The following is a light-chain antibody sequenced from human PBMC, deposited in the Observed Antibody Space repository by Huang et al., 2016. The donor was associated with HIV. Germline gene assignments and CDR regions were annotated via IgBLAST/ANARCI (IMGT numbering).Light chain of an antibody. J-gene: IGKJ4*01. CDR1: LSVSTN. CDR2: GAS. Sequence: ERVMTQSPATASLSPGERATLSCRASLSVSTNLAWYQQRPGQAPRLLIYGASTRATGSPARFSGGGSGAEFTLTISSLQSEDFAVYYCQQYDNWPLTFGGGTKVQIK. CDR3: QQYDNWPLT. V-gene: IGKV3-15*01.